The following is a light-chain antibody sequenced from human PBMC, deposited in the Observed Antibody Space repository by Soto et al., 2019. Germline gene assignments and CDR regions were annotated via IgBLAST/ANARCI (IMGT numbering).Light chain of an antibody. Sequence: QSVLTQPASVSGSPGQSITISCTGTSSDVGGYNYVSWYQQHPGKAPKPMIYEVSNRPSGVSNRFSGSKSGNTASLTISGLQAEDEAYYYCSSYTTSTTPWVFGGGTKLTVL. V-gene: IGLV2-14*01. CDR1: SSDVGGYNY. J-gene: IGLJ3*02. CDR3: SSYTTSTTPWV. CDR2: EVS.